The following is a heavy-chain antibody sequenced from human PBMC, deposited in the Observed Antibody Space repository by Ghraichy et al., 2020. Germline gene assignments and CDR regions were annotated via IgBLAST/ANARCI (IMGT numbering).Heavy chain of an antibody. J-gene: IGHJ2*01. CDR3: ARARGDYDWYFDL. CDR1: GGSISSYY. CDR2: IYYSGST. D-gene: IGHD4-17*01. V-gene: IGHV4-59*01. Sequence: SETLSLTCTVSGGSISSYYWSWIRQPPGKGLEWIGYIYYSGSTNYNPSLKSRVTISVDTSKNQFSLKLSSVTAADTAVYYCARARGDYDWYFDLWGRGTLVTVSS.